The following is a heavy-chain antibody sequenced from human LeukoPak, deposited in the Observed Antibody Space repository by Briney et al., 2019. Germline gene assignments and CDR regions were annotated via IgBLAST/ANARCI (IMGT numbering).Heavy chain of an antibody. CDR2: IYYSGST. Sequence: SETLSLTCTVSGGSISSGGYYWSWIRQHPGKGLEWIGYIYYSGSTYYNPSLKSRVTISVDTSKNQFSLELSSVTAADTAVYYCARVLDGDFIDYWGQGTLVTVSS. D-gene: IGHD4-17*01. CDR1: GGSISSGGYY. V-gene: IGHV4-31*03. CDR3: ARVLDGDFIDY. J-gene: IGHJ4*02.